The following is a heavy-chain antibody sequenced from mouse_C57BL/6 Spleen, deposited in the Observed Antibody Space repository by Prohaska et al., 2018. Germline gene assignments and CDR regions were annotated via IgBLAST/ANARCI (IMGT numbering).Heavy chain of an antibody. V-gene: IGHV14-4*01. J-gene: IGHJ1*03. D-gene: IGHD2-3*01. CDR2: IDPENGDT. CDR3: ITRGYYPYGYFDV. Sequence: EVQLQQSGAELVRPGASVKLSCTASGFNIKDDYMHWVKQRPEQGLEWIGWIDPENGDTEYASKCQGKATITADTSSNTAYLQLSSLTAEETAVYYCITRGYYPYGYFDVWGTGTTVTISS. CDR1: GFNIKDDY.